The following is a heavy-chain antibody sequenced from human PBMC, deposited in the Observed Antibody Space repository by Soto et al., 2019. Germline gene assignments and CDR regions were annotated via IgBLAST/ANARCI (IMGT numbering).Heavy chain of an antibody. CDR2: FIPILGTA. CDR3: ARIIAAAARVSVYNYYGMDV. D-gene: IGHD6-13*01. V-gene: IGHV1-69*13. Sequence: PVKVCCKASGGTFSSYAISWVRHATGQGLEWMGGFIPILGTANYAQKFQGRVTMSAHESTSTAYMELSSLRSEDTAVYYCARIIAAAARVSVYNYYGMDVWGQGTTVTVSS. J-gene: IGHJ6*02. CDR1: GGTFSSYA.